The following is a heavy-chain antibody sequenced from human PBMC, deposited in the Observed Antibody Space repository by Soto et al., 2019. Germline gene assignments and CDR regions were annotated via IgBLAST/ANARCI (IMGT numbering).Heavy chain of an antibody. CDR1: GFTFGSYG. CDR3: AKSPRSGWYHHYYGMEV. Sequence: QVQLVESGGGVVKAGGSLGLSCTASGFTFGSYGMHWVRQAPGKGLEWVASMSHDGSHKDFLDSVKGRFFISRDNSKNTLYLQNNSLRPEDTAVYYCAKSPRSGWYHHYYGMEVWGQGTTVIVSS. D-gene: IGHD6-19*01. CDR2: MSHDGSHK. J-gene: IGHJ6*02. V-gene: IGHV3-30*18.